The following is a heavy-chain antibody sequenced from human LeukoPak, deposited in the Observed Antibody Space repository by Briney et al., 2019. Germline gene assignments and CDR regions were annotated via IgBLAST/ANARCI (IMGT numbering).Heavy chain of an antibody. CDR2: ISVSGGST. V-gene: IGHV3-23*01. J-gene: IGHJ6*02. Sequence: GGSLRLSCAASGFTFSSYAMNWVRQAPGKGLEWVSGISVSGGSTYYADSVKGRFTISRDNSKNTLYLQMNSLRAEDTAVYYCARYCSGGSCSYYYYGMDVWGQGTTVTVSS. CDR3: ARYCSGGSCSYYYYGMDV. D-gene: IGHD2-15*01. CDR1: GFTFSSYA.